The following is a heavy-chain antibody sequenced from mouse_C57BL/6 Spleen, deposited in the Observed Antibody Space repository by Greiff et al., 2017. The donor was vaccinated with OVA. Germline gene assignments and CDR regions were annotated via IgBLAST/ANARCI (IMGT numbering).Heavy chain of an antibody. Sequence: EVQLQQSGPELVKPGASVKIPCKASGYTFTDYNMDWVKQSHGKSLEWIGDINPNNGGTNYNQKFKGKATLTVDKSSSTASMELRSLSSEDTAVYCCTREYSNRYFDVWGKGTTVTVSS. CDR1: GYTFTDYN. J-gene: IGHJ1*03. V-gene: IGHV1-18*01. CDR3: TREYSNRYFDV. D-gene: IGHD2-5*01. CDR2: INPNNGGT.